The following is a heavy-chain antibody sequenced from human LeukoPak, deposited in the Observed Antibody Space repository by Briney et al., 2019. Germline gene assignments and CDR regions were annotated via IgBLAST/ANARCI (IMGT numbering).Heavy chain of an antibody. D-gene: IGHD3-9*01. J-gene: IGHJ4*02. Sequence: SVKVSCKASGGTFSSYAISWVRQAPGQGLEWMGGIIPIFGTANYAQKFQGRVTITADESTSTAYMELSSLRSEDTAVYYCAAGDMETYYDILTGYSPFDYWGQGTLVTVSS. CDR2: IIPIFGTA. CDR3: AAGDMETYYDILTGYSPFDY. CDR1: GGTFSSYA. V-gene: IGHV1-69*13.